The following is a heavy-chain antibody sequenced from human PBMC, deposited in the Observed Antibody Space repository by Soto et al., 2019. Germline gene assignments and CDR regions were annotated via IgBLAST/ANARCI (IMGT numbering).Heavy chain of an antibody. V-gene: IGHV3-23*04. CDR2: ISGSGGST. D-gene: IGHD3-22*01. CDR3: AKGGSGYYDSSGYYDPYFDY. J-gene: IGHJ4*02. Sequence: EVQLVESGGDLIQPGGSLRLSCAVSGFTVSSNYMSWVRQAPGKGLEWVSVISGSGGSTYYADSVKGRFTISRDNSKNTLYLQMNSLRAEDTAVYYCAKGGSGYYDSSGYYDPYFDYWGQGTLVTVSS. CDR1: GFTVSSNY.